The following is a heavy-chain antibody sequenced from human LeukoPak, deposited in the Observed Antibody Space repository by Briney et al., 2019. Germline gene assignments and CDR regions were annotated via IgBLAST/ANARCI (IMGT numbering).Heavy chain of an antibody. V-gene: IGHV3-30*04. J-gene: IGHJ4*02. CDR1: GFTFSSYA. CDR3: ARALRSSSWYGFDY. Sequence: GGSLRLSCAASGFTFSSYAMHWVRQAPGKGLEWGAVISYDGSNKYYADSVKGRFTISRDNSKNTLYLQMNSLRAEDTAVYYCARALRSSSWYGFDYWGQGTLVTVSS. CDR2: ISYDGSNK. D-gene: IGHD6-13*01.